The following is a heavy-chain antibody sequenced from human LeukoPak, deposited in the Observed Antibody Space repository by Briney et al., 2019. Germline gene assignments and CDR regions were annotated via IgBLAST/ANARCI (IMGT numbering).Heavy chain of an antibody. CDR3: ARFRTAMQLWKGYYFDY. V-gene: IGHV3-23*01. Sequence: GGSLRLSCAASGFTFSSDAMSWVRQAPGKGLEWVSAISGSGGSTYYADSVKGRFTISRDNSKNTLYLQMNSLRAEDTAVYYCARFRTAMQLWKGYYFDYWGQGTLVTVSS. D-gene: IGHD5-18*01. J-gene: IGHJ4*02. CDR2: ISGSGGST. CDR1: GFTFSSDA.